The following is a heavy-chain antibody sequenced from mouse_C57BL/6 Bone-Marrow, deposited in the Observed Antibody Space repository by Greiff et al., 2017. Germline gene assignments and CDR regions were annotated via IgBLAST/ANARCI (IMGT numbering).Heavy chain of an antibody. CDR1: GYTFTSYW. D-gene: IGHD2-4*01. CDR2: IYPGSGSN. CDR3: ARERLRRGWFAY. J-gene: IGHJ3*01. V-gene: IGHV1-55*01. Sequence: QVQLQQPGAELVKPGASVKMSCKASGYTFTSYWITWVKQRPGQGLEWIGDIYPGSGSNNYNEKFKSKATLTVDTSSSTAYMQLSSLTSEDSAVYYCARERLRRGWFAYWGQGTLVTVSA.